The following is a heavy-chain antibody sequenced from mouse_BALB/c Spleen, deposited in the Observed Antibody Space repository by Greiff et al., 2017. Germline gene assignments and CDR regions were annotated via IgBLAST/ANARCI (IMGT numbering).Heavy chain of an antibody. CDR2: INPNNGGT. CDR1: GYTFTDYN. D-gene: IGHD2-3*01. Sequence: EVQLQQSGPELVKPGASVKIPCKASGYTFTDYNMDWVKQSHGKSLEWIGNINPNNGGTSYNQKFKGKATLTVDKSSSTAYMELRSLTAEDTAFYYCARDDGNYGYWGQGTTLTVSA. V-gene: IGHV1-18*01. J-gene: IGHJ2*01. CDR3: ARDDGNYGY.